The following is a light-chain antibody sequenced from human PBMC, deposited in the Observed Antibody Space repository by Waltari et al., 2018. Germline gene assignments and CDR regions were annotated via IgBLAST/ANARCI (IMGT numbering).Light chain of an antibody. V-gene: IGKV1-12*01. Sequence: DIQLTQSPSSVSASVGGKVTITCRASQGISPWLAWYQQKPGKAPKLLIFTASSLESGVPSRFSGSGSGKAFTLTINHLQPEDFATYYCQQAHSFPYTFGQGTKLEIK. CDR2: TAS. CDR3: QQAHSFPYT. J-gene: IGKJ2*01. CDR1: QGISPW.